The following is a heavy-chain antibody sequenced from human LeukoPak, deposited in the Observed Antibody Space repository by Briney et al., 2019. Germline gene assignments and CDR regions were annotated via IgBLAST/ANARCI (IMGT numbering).Heavy chain of an antibody. CDR3: AKHFGTCILLFDY. CDR2: IRAACGTT. Sequence: GGSLRLSCAASGFTFSTFAMGWVRQAPGERLKWVSFIRAACGTTYYADSVKGRFTIFSDNAKKTVSLQMNSLTADAATVYYSAKHFGTCILLFDYWGRGSLVTVSS. V-gene: IGHV3-23*01. J-gene: IGHJ4*02. CDR1: GFTFSTFA. D-gene: IGHD2/OR15-2a*01.